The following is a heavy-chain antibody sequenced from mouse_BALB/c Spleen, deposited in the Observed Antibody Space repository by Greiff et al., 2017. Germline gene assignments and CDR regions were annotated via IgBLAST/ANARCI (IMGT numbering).Heavy chain of an antibody. J-gene: IGHJ4*01. CDR3: ARSGYVYAMDY. V-gene: IGHV3-2*02. CDR1: GYSITSDYA. CDR2: ISYSGST. D-gene: IGHD3-1*01. Sequence: EVQLQESGPGLVKPSQSLSLTCTVTGYSITSDYAWNWIRQFPGNKLEWMGYISYSGSTSYNPSLKSRISITRDTSKNQFFLQLNSVTTEDTATYYCARSGYVYAMDYWGQGTSVTVSS.